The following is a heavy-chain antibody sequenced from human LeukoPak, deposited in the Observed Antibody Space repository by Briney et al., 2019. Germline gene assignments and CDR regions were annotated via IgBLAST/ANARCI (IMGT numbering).Heavy chain of an antibody. CDR2: IYTSGST. J-gene: IGHJ4*02. Sequence: PSETLSLTCTVSGGSISSGSYYWSWIRQPAGKGLEWIGRIYTSGSTNYNPSLKSRVTISVDTSKNQFSLKLSSVTAADTAVYFCARGDSGWSADFDYWGRGTLVTVSS. CDR3: ARGDSGWSADFDY. V-gene: IGHV4-61*02. D-gene: IGHD6-19*01. CDR1: GGSISSGSYY.